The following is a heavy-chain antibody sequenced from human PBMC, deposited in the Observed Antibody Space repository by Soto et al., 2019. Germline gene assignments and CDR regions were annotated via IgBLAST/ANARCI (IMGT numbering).Heavy chain of an antibody. CDR2: IKSKTDGGTT. J-gene: IGHJ4*02. CDR3: TTDVQNSYVPPLGY. V-gene: IGHV3-15*07. Sequence: EVQLVESGGGLVKPGGSLRLSCAASGFTFSNAWMNWVRQAPGKGLEWVGRIKSKTDGGTTDYAAPVKGRFTISRDDSKNTLYLQMNSLKTEDTAVYYCTTDVQNSYVPPLGYWGQGTLVTVSS. CDR1: GFTFSNAW. D-gene: IGHD5-18*01.